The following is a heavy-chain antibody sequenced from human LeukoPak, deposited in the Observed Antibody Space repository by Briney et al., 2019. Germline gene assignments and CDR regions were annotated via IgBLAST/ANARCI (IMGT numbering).Heavy chain of an antibody. D-gene: IGHD2-2*01. Sequence: SVKVSCKASGGTFSGYAISWVRQAPGQGLEWMGGIIPIFGTANYAQKFQGRVTITADESTSTAYMELSSLRSEDTAVYYCARGSVVVVPGWFDPWGQGTLVTVSS. CDR1: GGTFSGYA. CDR2: IIPIFGTA. V-gene: IGHV1-69*13. CDR3: ARGSVVVVPGWFDP. J-gene: IGHJ5*02.